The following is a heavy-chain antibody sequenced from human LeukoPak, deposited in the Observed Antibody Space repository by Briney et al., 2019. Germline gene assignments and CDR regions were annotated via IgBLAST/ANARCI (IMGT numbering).Heavy chain of an antibody. CDR1: TFTFSDDY. V-gene: IGHV3-11*05. CDR2: ISPGSSYK. J-gene: IGHJ4*02. D-gene: IGHD1-1*01. Sequence: GGSLRLSCTASTFTFSDDYMAWIRQAPGKGLEWVSSISPGSSYKYSADSVKGRFTISRDDAENSVYLQMNSLSVEDTAVYYCATERRGTFDYWGQGILVTVSS. CDR3: ATERRGTFDY.